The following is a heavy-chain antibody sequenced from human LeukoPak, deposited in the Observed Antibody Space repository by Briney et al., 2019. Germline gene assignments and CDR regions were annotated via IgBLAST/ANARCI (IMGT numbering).Heavy chain of an antibody. D-gene: IGHD3-10*01. CDR2: IYHSGST. CDR3: ARMPRGEKRAAMVRGVIARDAFDI. Sequence: KTSETLSLTCTVSGYSISSGYYWGWIRQPPGKGLEWIGSIYHSGSTYYNPSLKSRVTISVDTSKNQFSLKLSSVTAADTAVYYCARMPRGEKRAAMVRGVIARDAFDIWGQGTMVTVSS. J-gene: IGHJ3*02. CDR1: GYSISSGYY. V-gene: IGHV4-38-2*02.